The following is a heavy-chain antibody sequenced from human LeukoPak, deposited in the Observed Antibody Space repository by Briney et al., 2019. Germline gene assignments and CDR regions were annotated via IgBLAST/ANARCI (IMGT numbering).Heavy chain of an antibody. CDR1: GFTFSSYW. V-gene: IGHV3-7*01. CDR2: IKQDGSEK. Sequence: PGGSLRLSCAASGFTFSSYWMSWVRQAPGKGLEWEANIKQDGSEKYHVDSVKGRFTISRDNAKNSLYLQMNSLRAEDTAVYYCTREYYDFWSGYPNHCGQGTLVTVSS. CDR3: TREYYDFWSGYPNH. J-gene: IGHJ5*02. D-gene: IGHD3-3*01.